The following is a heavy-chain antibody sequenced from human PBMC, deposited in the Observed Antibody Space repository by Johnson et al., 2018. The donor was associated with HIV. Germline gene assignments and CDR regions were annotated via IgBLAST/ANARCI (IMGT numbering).Heavy chain of an antibody. CDR3: ARGDRSTYYRRGAFDI. CDR1: GFTFSSYG. D-gene: IGHD1-26*01. V-gene: IGHV3-33*08. J-gene: IGHJ3*02. Sequence: QVQLVESGGDVVQPGRSLRLSCAASGFTFSSYGLHWVRQAPGKGLEWVAVIWYDGSNKYYADSVKGRFTISRDNSKNTLYLQMNSRRAEDTAAYSCARGDRSTYYRRGAFDIWGQGTMVTVSS. CDR2: IWYDGSNK.